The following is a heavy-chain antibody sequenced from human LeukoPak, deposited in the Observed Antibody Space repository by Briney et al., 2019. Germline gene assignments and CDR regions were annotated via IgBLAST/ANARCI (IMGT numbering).Heavy chain of an antibody. CDR3: ARLLRWSEDGFDI. CDR2: IHDTGRT. J-gene: IGHJ3*02. CDR1: GGSISNYF. D-gene: IGHD2-15*01. Sequence: SETLSLTCTVSGGSISNYFWSWIRQSPGKGLECIGYIHDTGRTKYNPSLESRVTISIDTPNQFSLTLRSVTAADTAVYYCARLLRWSEDGFDIWGQGTMVAISS. V-gene: IGHV4-59*08.